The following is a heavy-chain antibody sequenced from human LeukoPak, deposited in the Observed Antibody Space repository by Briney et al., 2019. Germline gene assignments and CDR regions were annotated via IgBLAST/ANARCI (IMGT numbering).Heavy chain of an antibody. V-gene: IGHV3-21*01. D-gene: IGHD3-16*01. CDR2: ISSSSSYI. CDR1: GFTFSSYS. Sequence: PGGSLRLSCAASGFTFSSYSMNWVRQAPGKGLEWVSSISSSSSYIYYADSVKGRFTISRDNAKNSLYLQMNSLGAEDTAIYYCAREITWEVTPIWGQGTMITVSS. CDR3: AREITWEVTPI. J-gene: IGHJ3*02.